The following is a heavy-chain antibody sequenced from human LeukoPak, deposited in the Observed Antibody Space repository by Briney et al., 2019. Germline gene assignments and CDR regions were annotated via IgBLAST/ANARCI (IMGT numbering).Heavy chain of an antibody. D-gene: IGHD3-10*01. CDR3: ARVGASGAFDI. Sequence: GGSLRLPCAASGFTFSSYWMHWVRQAPGKGPVWVSRINSDGSITTYADSVKGRFTISRDNAKNTLYLQMNSLRAEDTAVYNCARVGASGAFDIWGQGTMVTVSS. V-gene: IGHV3-74*01. J-gene: IGHJ3*02. CDR1: GFTFSSYW. CDR2: INSDGSIT.